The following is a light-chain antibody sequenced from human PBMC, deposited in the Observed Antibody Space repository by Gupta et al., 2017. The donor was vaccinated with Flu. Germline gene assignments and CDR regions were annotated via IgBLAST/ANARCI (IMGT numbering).Light chain of an antibody. CDR2: LAS. Sequence: DIQMTQSPSSLSASVGDRVTITCRASQDISNDLGWYQQIPGQAPKLLIYLASNLERGVPSRCSGSGSGTEFTLTIRSLEHEDLLSYHRLHNKLDPFTFGQGTKVEIK. J-gene: IGKJ1*01. CDR3: LHNKLDPFT. CDR1: QDISND. V-gene: IGKV1-17*01.